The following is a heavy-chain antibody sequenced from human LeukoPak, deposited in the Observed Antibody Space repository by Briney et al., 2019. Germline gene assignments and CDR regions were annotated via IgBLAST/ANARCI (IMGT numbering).Heavy chain of an antibody. CDR1: GGSFSSYY. CDR2: ISQSRST. V-gene: IGHV4-34*01. Sequence: SETLSLTCAVYGGSFSSYYWSWIRQPPGKGLEWIGKISQSRSTNYNPSLKSRVTISVDTSKNQFSLKLTSVTAADTAVYYCARDRTTIRGNWFDPWGQGTLVTVSS. D-gene: IGHD1-1*01. CDR3: ARDRTTIRGNWFDP. J-gene: IGHJ5*02.